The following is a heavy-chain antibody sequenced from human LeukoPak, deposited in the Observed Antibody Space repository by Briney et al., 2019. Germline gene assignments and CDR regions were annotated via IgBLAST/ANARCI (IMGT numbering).Heavy chain of an antibody. D-gene: IGHD2-15*01. V-gene: IGHV3-15*01. CDR2: IKSKTDGGTT. CDR1: GFTFSNAW. Sequence: PGGSLRLSCAASGFTFSNAWMSWVRQAPGKGLEWVGRIKSKTDGGTTDYAAPVKGRFTISRDDSKNTLYLQMNSLKTEDTAVYYCTTDSIVVVVAAEIYWGQGTLVTVSS. J-gene: IGHJ4*02. CDR3: TTDSIVVVVAAEIY.